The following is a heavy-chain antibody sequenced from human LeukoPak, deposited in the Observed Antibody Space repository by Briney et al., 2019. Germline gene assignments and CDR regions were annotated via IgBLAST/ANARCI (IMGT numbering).Heavy chain of an antibody. J-gene: IGHJ3*02. Sequence: GASVKVSCKASGYTFTSYDINWVRQATGQGLEWMGWMNPNSGNTGYAQKFQGRVTMTRNTSISTAYMELSSLRSEDTAVYYCARPCSGGSCYGHDAFDIWGHGTMVTVSS. CDR2: MNPNSGNT. CDR3: ARPCSGGSCYGHDAFDI. V-gene: IGHV1-8*01. CDR1: GYTFTSYD. D-gene: IGHD2-15*01.